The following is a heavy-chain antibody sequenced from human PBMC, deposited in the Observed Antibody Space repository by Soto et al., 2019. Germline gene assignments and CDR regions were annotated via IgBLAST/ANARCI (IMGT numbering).Heavy chain of an antibody. V-gene: IGHV3-23*01. CDR2: VSTRGDIT. CDR3: ARGDRGGSGSPASYYYSGLDV. Sequence: EVPLLESGGDLVQPGGSLRLSCAASGLNFNDYAMTWVRQAPGKGLEWVSSVSTRGDITYYSDSVKGRFTISRDNSKNTLFLHMNSLRAEDTALYYCARGDRGGSGSPASYYYSGLDVWGQGTTVTVSS. D-gene: IGHD3-10*01. J-gene: IGHJ6*02. CDR1: GLNFNDYA.